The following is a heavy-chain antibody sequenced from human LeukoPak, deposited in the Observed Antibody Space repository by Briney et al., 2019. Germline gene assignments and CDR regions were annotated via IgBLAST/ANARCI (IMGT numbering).Heavy chain of an antibody. CDR1: GYTFTSYG. Sequence: GASVKVSFKASGYTFTSYGISWVRQAPGQGLEWMGWISANNGNTNYAQKLQGRVTMTTDTSTSTAYMELRSLRSDDTAVYYCARDHSGYSSSPRVDPWGQGTLVTVSS. CDR2: ISANNGNT. J-gene: IGHJ5*02. CDR3: ARDHSGYSSSPRVDP. V-gene: IGHV1-18*01. D-gene: IGHD6-13*01.